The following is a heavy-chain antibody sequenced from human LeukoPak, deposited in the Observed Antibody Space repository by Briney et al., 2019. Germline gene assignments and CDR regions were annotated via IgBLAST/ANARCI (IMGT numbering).Heavy chain of an antibody. Sequence: PGGSLRLSCAASGFTFSSYAMHWVRQAPGKGLEWVAVISYDGSNKYYADSVKGRFTISRDNSKNTLYLQMNSLRAEDTAVYYCTRRYFFDSSGHYQGDYWGQGTLVTVYS. V-gene: IGHV3-30-3*01. D-gene: IGHD3-22*01. CDR3: TRRYFFDSSGHYQGDY. CDR2: ISYDGSNK. CDR1: GFTFSSYA. J-gene: IGHJ4*02.